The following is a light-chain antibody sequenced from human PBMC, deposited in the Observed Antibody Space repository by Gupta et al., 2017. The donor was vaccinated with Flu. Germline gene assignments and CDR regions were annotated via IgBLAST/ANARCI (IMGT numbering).Light chain of an antibody. Sequence: QSALTPPPSASGSPGQAVTISCTGTSSDVGGHNYVSWYQHHPGKAPRLMIYEVTKRPSGVPDRFSGFKSGNTASLTVFGLQPEDEAEYYCTSYVGTNNLGVFGTGTKVTVL. V-gene: IGLV2-8*01. J-gene: IGLJ1*01. CDR1: SSDVGGHNY. CDR2: EVT. CDR3: TSYVGTNNLGV.